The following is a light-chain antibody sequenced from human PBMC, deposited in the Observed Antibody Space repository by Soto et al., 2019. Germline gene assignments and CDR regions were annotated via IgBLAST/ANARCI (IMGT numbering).Light chain of an antibody. V-gene: IGKV1-39*01. CDR1: QSISRY. J-gene: IGKJ2*01. CDR3: QQSSITPYT. Sequence: DIQMTHSPSSLSASVGDRVTITCRSSQSISRYLNWYQQKPGKAPKLLIQGAYPLQSGAPSRFSGHGSGTNFTLTISSLQPEDSATYYCQQSSITPYTFGQGTKVDIK. CDR2: GAY.